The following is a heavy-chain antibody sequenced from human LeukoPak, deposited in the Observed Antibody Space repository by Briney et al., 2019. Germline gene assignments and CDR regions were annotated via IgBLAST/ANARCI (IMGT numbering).Heavy chain of an antibody. Sequence: SETLSLTCTVSGGSISSSSYYWGWVRQPPGKGLEWIGSIYYSGSTHYNPSLKSRVTISVDTSKNQFSLKLTSVTAADTAVYYCARDILATSIAAPYYWGQGTLVTVSS. J-gene: IGHJ4*02. V-gene: IGHV4-39*07. D-gene: IGHD6-13*01. CDR3: ARDILATSIAAPYY. CDR2: IYYSGST. CDR1: GGSISSSSYY.